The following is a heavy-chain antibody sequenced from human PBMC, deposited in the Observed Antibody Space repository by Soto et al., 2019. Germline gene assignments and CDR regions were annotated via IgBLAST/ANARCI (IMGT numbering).Heavy chain of an antibody. CDR2: IDPSDSYT. J-gene: IGHJ4*02. CDR3: ARSTSVPTEGYFDY. V-gene: IGHV5-10-1*01. CDR1: GYSFTIYW. Sequence: GESVKISCKGSGYSFTIYWISWVLQMPWKGLEWMGRIDPSDSYTNYSPSFQGHVTISADKSISTAYLQWSSLKASDTAMYYCARSTSVPTEGYFDYWGQGTLVTVSS.